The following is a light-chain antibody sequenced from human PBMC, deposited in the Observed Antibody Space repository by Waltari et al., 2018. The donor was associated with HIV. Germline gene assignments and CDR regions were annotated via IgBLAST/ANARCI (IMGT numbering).Light chain of an antibody. V-gene: IGLV2-23*02. CDR2: DVS. Sequence: QSALTQPASVSGSPGQSITISCSGTNNYNHVSWYHHYPGKAPNLLLYDVSKRPSGVSNRFSGSKSGNTASLTISGLQAEDEGDYHCCSYAGGSTLVFGGGTKLTVL. CDR3: CSYAGGSTLV. CDR1: NNYNH. J-gene: IGLJ2*01.